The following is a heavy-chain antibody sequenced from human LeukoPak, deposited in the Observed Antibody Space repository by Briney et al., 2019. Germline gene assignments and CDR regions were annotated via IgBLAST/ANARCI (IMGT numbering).Heavy chain of an antibody. J-gene: IGHJ5*02. CDR2: INPNSGNT. D-gene: IGHD3-10*01. CDR3: ARGRRYYYGSGSYYWFDP. Sequence: ASVKVSCKASGYTFTGYYMHWVRQAPGQGLEWMGWINPNSGNTGYAQKFQGRVTITRNTSISTAYMELSSLRSEDTAVYYCARGRRYYYGSGSYYWFDPWGQGTLVTVSS. CDR1: GYTFTGYY. V-gene: IGHV1-8*03.